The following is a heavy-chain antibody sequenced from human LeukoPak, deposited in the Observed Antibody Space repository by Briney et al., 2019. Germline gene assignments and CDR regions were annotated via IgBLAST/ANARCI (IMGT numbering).Heavy chain of an antibody. D-gene: IGHD5-18*01. J-gene: IGHJ4*02. CDR1: GFTFSSYG. CDR3: ARDGYSYGYLADDY. Sequence: GGSLRLSCVASGFTFSSYGMSWVRQAPGKGLEWVSYISSSGSTIYYADSVKGRFTISRDNAKNSLYLQMNSLRAEDTAVYYCARDGYSYGYLADDYWGQGTLVTVSS. CDR2: ISSSGSTI. V-gene: IGHV3-48*04.